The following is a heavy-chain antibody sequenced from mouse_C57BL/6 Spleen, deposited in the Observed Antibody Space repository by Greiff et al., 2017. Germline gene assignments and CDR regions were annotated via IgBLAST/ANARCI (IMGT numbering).Heavy chain of an antibody. CDR2: ICYSCST. CDR3: ARYLGQGFCDY. V-gene: IGHV3-8*01. D-gene: IGHD3-3*01. J-gene: IGHJ2*01. Sequence: EVKLQESGPGLAKPSQTLSLTCSVTGYSITSDYWNWIRKFPGHKLEYMGYICYSCSTYYNPSLKSRISITRDTSKNQYYLQLNSVTTEDTATYYCARYLGQGFCDYWGQGTTHTVSS. CDR1: GYSITSDY.